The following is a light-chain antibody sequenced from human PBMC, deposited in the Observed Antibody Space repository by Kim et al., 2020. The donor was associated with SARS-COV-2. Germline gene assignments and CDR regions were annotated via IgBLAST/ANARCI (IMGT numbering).Light chain of an antibody. CDR3: SSYRSSSTL. Sequence: QSVLTQPASVSGSPGQSITISCTGTSSDVGGYNYVSWYQQHPGKAPKLMIYDVSKRPSGVSNRFSGSKSGNTASLTISGLQAEDEADYYCSSYRSSSTLFGGGTQLTVL. CDR1: SSDVGGYNY. V-gene: IGLV2-14*01. J-gene: IGLJ2*01. CDR2: DVS.